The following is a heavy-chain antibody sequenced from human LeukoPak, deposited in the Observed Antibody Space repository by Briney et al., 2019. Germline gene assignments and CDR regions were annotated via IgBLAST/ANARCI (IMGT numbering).Heavy chain of an antibody. CDR3: ASLGVVVRKARFDY. Sequence: SETLPPTCTVSAGSISSSSYYWGWIRPPPRKGLEWVGRIYYSGSTYYNPSLKSRVTISVDTSKNQFSLKLSSVTAADTAVYYCASLGVVVRKARFDYWGQGTLDTVSS. V-gene: IGHV4-39*01. D-gene: IGHD3-22*01. J-gene: IGHJ4*02. CDR2: IYYSGST. CDR1: AGSISSSSYY.